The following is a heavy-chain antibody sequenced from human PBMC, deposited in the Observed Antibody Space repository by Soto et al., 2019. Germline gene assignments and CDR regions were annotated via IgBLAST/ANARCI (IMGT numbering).Heavy chain of an antibody. Sequence: QVQLQQWGAGLLKPSETLSLTCAVYGGSFSGYYWSWIRQPPGKGLEWIGEINHSGSTNYNPSLKSRVTISVDTSKNQFSLTLSSVTAADTAVYYCARGGFWRWSADYWGQGTLVTVSS. J-gene: IGHJ4*02. CDR1: GGSFSGYY. V-gene: IGHV4-34*01. D-gene: IGHD3-3*01. CDR2: INHSGST. CDR3: ARGGFWRWSADY.